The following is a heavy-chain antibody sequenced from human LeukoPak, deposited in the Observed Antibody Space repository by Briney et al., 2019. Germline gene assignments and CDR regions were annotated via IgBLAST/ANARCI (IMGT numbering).Heavy chain of an antibody. CDR1: GGTFSSYA. CDR2: IIPILGIA. D-gene: IGHD3-22*01. V-gene: IGHV1-69*04. CDR3: ARVGITMIFFDY. Sequence: ASVKVSCKASGGTFSSYAISWVRQAPGQGLEWMGRIIPILGIANYAQKFQGRVTITADTSTSTAYMELRSLRSDDTAVYYCARVGITMIFFDYWGQGTLVTVSS. J-gene: IGHJ4*02.